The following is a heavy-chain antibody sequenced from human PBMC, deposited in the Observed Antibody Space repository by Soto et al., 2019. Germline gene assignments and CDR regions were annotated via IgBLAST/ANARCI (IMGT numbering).Heavy chain of an antibody. CDR2: MNPNSGNT. D-gene: IGHD6-13*01. V-gene: IGHV1-8*01. CDR3: XXXXEXSSDY. Sequence: QVQLVQSGAEVKKPGASVKVSCKASGYTFTSYDINWVRQATGQGLEWMGWMNPNSGNTGYAQKFQGRVTMTRNTSISTAYMELSXXRSEDTAVXXXXXXXEXSSDYWGQGTLVTVSS. CDR1: GYTFTSYD. J-gene: IGHJ4*02.